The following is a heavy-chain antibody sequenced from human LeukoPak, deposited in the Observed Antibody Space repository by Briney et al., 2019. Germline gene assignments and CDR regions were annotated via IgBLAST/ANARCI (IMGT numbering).Heavy chain of an antibody. Sequence: GGSLRLSCAASGFTFSSYEMNWVRQAPGKGLEWVSYISSSGSTIYYADSVKGRFTISRDNAKNSLYLQMNSLRAEDTALYYCAKGCSSTSCPDWFDPWGQGTLVTVSS. D-gene: IGHD2-2*01. V-gene: IGHV3-48*03. CDR2: ISSSGSTI. CDR1: GFTFSSYE. CDR3: AKGCSSTSCPDWFDP. J-gene: IGHJ5*02.